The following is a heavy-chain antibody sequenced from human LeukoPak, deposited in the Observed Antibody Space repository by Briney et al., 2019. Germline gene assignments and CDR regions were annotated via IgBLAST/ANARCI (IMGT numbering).Heavy chain of an antibody. CDR3: ARGRDYAPGFDY. CDR1: GGSINIYH. J-gene: IGHJ4*02. V-gene: IGHV4-59*01. CDR2: VSYSGST. Sequence: PSETLSLTCAVSGGSINIYHWSWIRQPPGKGLEWVGYVSYSGSTDYNPSLKSRVTISLDTSKNQFSLKLSSVTAADTAVYYCARGRDYAPGFDYWGQGTLVTVSS. D-gene: IGHD4-17*01.